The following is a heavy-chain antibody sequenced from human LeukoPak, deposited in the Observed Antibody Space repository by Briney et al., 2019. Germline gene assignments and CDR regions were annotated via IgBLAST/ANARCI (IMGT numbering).Heavy chain of an antibody. Sequence: GGSLRLSCAASGFTFRKYWLHWVRQAPGKGLVWVSRINPDDGSTSYADSVKGRFTISRDNAKSTLCLQMNSLRAEDTAVYYCLTIVETDLDAFDIWGQGTKVTASS. V-gene: IGHV3-74*01. CDR3: LTIVETDLDAFDI. CDR1: GFTFRKYW. J-gene: IGHJ3*02. D-gene: IGHD2-21*01. CDR2: INPDDGST.